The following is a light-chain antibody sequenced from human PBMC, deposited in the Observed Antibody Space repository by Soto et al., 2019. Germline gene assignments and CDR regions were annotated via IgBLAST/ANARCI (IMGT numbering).Light chain of an antibody. V-gene: IGKV1-27*01. J-gene: IGKJ1*01. CDR1: QGISNY. CDR3: QKYNTPPWT. Sequence: DIQMTQSPSSLSASVGDRVTITCRASQGISNYLAWYQQKPGKVPKFLIYNESTLQSGVPSRLSGSGSGTDFTLTISSLQPEDVATYYCQKYNTPPWTFGQGTKVEIK. CDR2: NES.